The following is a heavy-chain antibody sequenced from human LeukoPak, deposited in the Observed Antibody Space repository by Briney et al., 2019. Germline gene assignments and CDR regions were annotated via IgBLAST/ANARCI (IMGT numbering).Heavy chain of an antibody. J-gene: IGHJ5*02. Sequence: GGSLRLSCAASGFTFSSYAMHWVRQAPGKGLEWVAVISYDGSNKYYADSVKGRFTISRDNSKNTLYLQMNSLRAEDTAVYYCAKDRRIQLWLQTNWFDPWGQGTLVTVSS. CDR3: AKDRRIQLWLQTNWFDP. CDR2: ISYDGSNK. CDR1: GFTFSSYA. D-gene: IGHD5-18*01. V-gene: IGHV3-30-3*01.